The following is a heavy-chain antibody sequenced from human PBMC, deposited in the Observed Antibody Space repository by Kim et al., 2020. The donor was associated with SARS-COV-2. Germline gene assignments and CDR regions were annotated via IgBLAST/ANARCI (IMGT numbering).Heavy chain of an antibody. J-gene: IGHJ4*02. CDR3: ARDLVGATPPMPFDY. CDR1: GFTFSSYS. Sequence: GGSLRLSCAASGFTFSSYSMNWVRQAPGKGLEWVSSISSSSSYIYYADSVKGRFTISRDNAKNSLYLQMNSLRAEDTAVYYCARDLVGATPPMPFDYWGQGTLVTVSS. CDR2: ISSSSSYI. D-gene: IGHD1-26*01. V-gene: IGHV3-21*01.